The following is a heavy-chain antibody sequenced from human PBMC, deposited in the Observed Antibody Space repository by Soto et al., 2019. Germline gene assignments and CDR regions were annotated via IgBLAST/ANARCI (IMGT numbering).Heavy chain of an antibody. J-gene: IGHJ6*02. CDR3: AREGGYNWNSGYYGMDV. CDR2: IYPGDSDT. Sequence: GESLKISCKGSGYSFTSYWIGWVRQMPGKGLEWMGIIYPGDSDTRYSPSFQGQVAISADKSISTAYLQWSSLKASDTAMYYCAREGGYNWNSGYYGMDVWGQGTTVTVS. CDR1: GYSFTSYW. D-gene: IGHD1-7*01. V-gene: IGHV5-51*01.